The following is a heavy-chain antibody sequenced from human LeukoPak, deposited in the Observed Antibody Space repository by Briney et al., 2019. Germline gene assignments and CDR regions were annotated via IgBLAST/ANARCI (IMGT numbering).Heavy chain of an antibody. CDR1: GGSISSGGYY. Sequence: SETLSLTCTVSGGSISSGGYYWSWIRQHPGKGLEWIGYIYYSGSTYYDPSLKSRVTISVDTSKNQFSLKLSSVTAADTAVYYCASSRDGYNWPVWGQGTTVTVSS. CDR2: IYYSGST. J-gene: IGHJ6*02. CDR3: ASSRDGYNWPV. D-gene: IGHD5-12*01. V-gene: IGHV4-31*03.